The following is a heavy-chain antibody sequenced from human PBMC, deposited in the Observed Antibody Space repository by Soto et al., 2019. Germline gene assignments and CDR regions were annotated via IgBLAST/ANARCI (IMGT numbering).Heavy chain of an antibody. CDR3: ASPPRDTAMVFPDY. CDR2: IYYSGST. D-gene: IGHD5-18*01. CDR1: GGSISSSSYY. J-gene: IGHJ4*02. V-gene: IGHV4-39*01. Sequence: QLQLQESGPGLVKPSETLSLTCTVSGGSISSSSYYWGWIRQPPGKGLEWIGSIYYSGSTYYNPSLKSRVTISVDTSKNQFSLKLSSVTAADTAVYYCASPPRDTAMVFPDYWGQGTLVTVSS.